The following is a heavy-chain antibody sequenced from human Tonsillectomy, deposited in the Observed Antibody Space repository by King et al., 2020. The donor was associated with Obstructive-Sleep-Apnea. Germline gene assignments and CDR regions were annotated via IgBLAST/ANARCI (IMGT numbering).Heavy chain of an antibody. J-gene: IGHJ4*02. CDR1: GFTFSNYW. CDR3: ARGLNYFDY. Sequence: VQLVESGGGLVQPGGSLRLSCAASGFTFSNYWMSWVRQAPGKGLEWVANIKQDGYGKHYVDSVKGRFTISRDNAKNSLSLQMNSLRAEDTAVYYCARGLNYFDYWGQGTLVTVSS. CDR2: IKQDGYGK. V-gene: IGHV3-7*04.